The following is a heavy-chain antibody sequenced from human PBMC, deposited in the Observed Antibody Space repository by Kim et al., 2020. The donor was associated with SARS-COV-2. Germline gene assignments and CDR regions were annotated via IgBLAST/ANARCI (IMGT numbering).Heavy chain of an antibody. Sequence: SQTLSLTCAISGDTVSSKSATWNWVRQSPSRGLEWLGRTYCRSKCYSEYALSVKSRITINRDTSKNQISLHLNSVTPDDTATYYCARSPVVVSGATEYYYYYGFDVWGQGTTVTVSS. V-gene: IGHV6-1*01. CDR2: TYCRSKCYS. CDR1: GDTVSSKSAT. D-gene: IGHD2-15*01. J-gene: IGHJ6*02. CDR3: ARSPVVVSGATEYYYYYGFDV.